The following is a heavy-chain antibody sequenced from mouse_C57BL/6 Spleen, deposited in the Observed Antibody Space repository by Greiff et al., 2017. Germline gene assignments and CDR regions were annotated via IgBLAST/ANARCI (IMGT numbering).Heavy chain of an antibody. CDR3: AKQGLGSICAMDY. V-gene: IGHV2-9*01. D-gene: IGHD1-1*01. J-gene: IGHJ4*01. Sequence: QVQLQESGPGLVAPSQSLSITCTVSGFSLTSYGVDWVRQPPGKGLEWLGVIWGGGSTNYNSAIMSRLSISKDNPKSQVFLKMNSLQTDDTAMYSCAKQGLGSICAMDYWGQGTSVTVSS. CDR1: GFSLTSYG. CDR2: IWGGGST.